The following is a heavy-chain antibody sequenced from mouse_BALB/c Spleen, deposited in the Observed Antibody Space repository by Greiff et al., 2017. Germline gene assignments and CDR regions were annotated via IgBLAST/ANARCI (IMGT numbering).Heavy chain of an antibody. CDR3: ARGLPYFDV. D-gene: IGHD2-2*01. J-gene: IGHJ1*01. CDR2: ISYSGST. Sequence: EVQRVESGPGLVKPSQSLSLTCTVTGYSITSDYAWNWIRQFPGNKLEWMGYISYSGSTSYNPSLKSRISITRDTSKNQFFLQLNSVTTEDTATYYCARGLPYFDVWGAGTTVTVSS. V-gene: IGHV3-2*02. CDR1: GYSITSDYA.